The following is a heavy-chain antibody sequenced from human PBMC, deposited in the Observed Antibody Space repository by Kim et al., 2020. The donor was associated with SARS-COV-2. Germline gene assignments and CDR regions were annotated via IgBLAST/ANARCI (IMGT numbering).Heavy chain of an antibody. CDR1: GYTFTSYG. V-gene: IGHV1-18*04. CDR2: ISAYNGNT. D-gene: IGHD6-19*01. CDR3: ARENTPLIAVAVDVRYNWFDP. Sequence: ASVKVSCKASGYTFTSYGISWVRQAPGQGLEWMGWISAYNGNTNYAQKLQGRVTMTTDTSTSTAYMELRSLRSDDTAVYYCARENTPLIAVAVDVRYNWFDPWGQGTLVTVSS. J-gene: IGHJ5*02.